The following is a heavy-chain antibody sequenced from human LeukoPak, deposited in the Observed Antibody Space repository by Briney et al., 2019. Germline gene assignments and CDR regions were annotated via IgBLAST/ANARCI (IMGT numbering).Heavy chain of an antibody. J-gene: IGHJ4*02. CDR3: ARRGAGSGGLDY. D-gene: IGHD6-19*01. Sequence: GGSLRLSCAASGFSFSLYAMNWVRQAPGKGLEWVSTIIETGASPYYADSVKGRFTVSRDSSKNMFYLQMNSLRAEDTAIYYCARRGAGSGGLDYWGQGTLVTVSS. CDR1: GFSFSLYA. V-gene: IGHV3-23*01. CDR2: IIETGASP.